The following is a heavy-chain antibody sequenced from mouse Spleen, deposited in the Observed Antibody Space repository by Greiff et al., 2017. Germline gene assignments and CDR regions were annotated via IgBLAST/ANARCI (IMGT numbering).Heavy chain of an antibody. CDR2: ISYSGST. CDR3: ARVIYYDYAWFAY. J-gene: IGHJ3*01. CDR1: GYSITSDYA. V-gene: IGHV3-2*02. Sequence: EVKLMESGPGLVKPSQSLSLTCTVTGYSITSDYAWNWIRQFPGNKLEWMGYISYSGSTSYNPSLKSRISITRDTSKNQFFLQLNSVTTEDTATYYCARVIYYDYAWFAYWGQGTLVTVSA. D-gene: IGHD2-4*01.